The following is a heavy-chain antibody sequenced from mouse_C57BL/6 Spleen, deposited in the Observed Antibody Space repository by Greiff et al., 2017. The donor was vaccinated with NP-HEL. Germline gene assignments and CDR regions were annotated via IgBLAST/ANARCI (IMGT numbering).Heavy chain of an antibody. CDR2: IYPGSGNT. V-gene: IGHV1-66*01. Sequence: GQMQQSGPELVKPGASVKISCKASGYSFTSYYIHWVKQRPGQGLEWIGWIYPGSGNTKYNEKFKGKATLTADTSSSTAYMQLSSLTSEDSAVYYCARSGTTAMDYWGQGTSVTVSS. CDR3: ARSGTTAMDY. J-gene: IGHJ4*01. CDR1: GYSFTSYY. D-gene: IGHD1-1*01.